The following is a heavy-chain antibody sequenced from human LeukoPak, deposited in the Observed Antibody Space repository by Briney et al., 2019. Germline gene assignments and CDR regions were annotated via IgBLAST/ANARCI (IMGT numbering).Heavy chain of an antibody. CDR2: KRVSGGGT. CDR3: VKDWGEESNCAADCLQS. J-gene: IGHJ4*02. V-gene: IGHV3-23*01. CDR1: VFIPCVYA. Sequence: SLSPVLSVFIPCVYAMTGVSHAPGKGLEWGFAKRVSGGGTYSTDSVRGPFTISRDNSKNTLFLHMNSLRAEDTAVYYCVKDWGEESNCAADCLQSWGQGTLVTVSS. D-gene: IGHD2-21*02.